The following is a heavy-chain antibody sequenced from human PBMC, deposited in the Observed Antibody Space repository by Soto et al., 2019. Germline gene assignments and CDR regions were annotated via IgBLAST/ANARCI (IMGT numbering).Heavy chain of an antibody. V-gene: IGHV3-23*01. CDR1: GFSFSSYE. CDR3: AKNRGIIMIVES. Sequence: XGSLRLSCLASGFSFSSYEMNWVRQAPGKGLEWVSAIGDGGDTTYYADSVKGRFTISRDNSKNTLYLQMDSLRAEDTAVYYCAKNRGIIMIVESWGQGTLVTVSS. D-gene: IGHD3-22*01. J-gene: IGHJ4*02. CDR2: IGDGGDTT.